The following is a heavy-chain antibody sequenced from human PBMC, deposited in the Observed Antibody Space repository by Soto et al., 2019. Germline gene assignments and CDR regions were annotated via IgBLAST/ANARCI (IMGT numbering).Heavy chain of an antibody. CDR2: MNPHSGNT. CDR1: GYTFPSYG. CDR3: ARSQHPYGSGSYYKADWFDP. Sequence: GASVKVSCNASGYTFPSYGINWVRQATGQGLEWMGWMNPHSGNTGYAQKFQGRVTMTRNTSISTAYMELSSLRSEDTAVYYCARSQHPYGSGSYYKADWFDPWGQGTLVTVSS. J-gene: IGHJ5*02. D-gene: IGHD3-10*01. V-gene: IGHV1-8*01.